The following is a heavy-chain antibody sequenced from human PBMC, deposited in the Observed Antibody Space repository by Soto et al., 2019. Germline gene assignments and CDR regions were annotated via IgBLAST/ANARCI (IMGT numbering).Heavy chain of an antibody. V-gene: IGHV4-30-4*01. CDR1: GGSIIRGDYY. CDR2: IYYSGST. CDR3: ARAGILEWLSPYYFDY. D-gene: IGHD3-3*01. J-gene: IGHJ4*02. Sequence: PSETLSLTCTVSGGSIIRGDYYWRWIRQPPGKGLEWIGYIYYSGSTYYNPSLKSRVTISVDTSKNQFSLKLSSVTAADTAVYYCARAGILEWLSPYYFDYWGQGALVTVSS.